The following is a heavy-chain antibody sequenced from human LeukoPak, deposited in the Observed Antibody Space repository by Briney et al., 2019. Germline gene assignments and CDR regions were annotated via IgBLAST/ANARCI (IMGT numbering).Heavy chain of an antibody. D-gene: IGHD6-19*01. CDR2: IFWDDYR. CDR3: AHRPPGKISGWDNCYFDT. CDR1: GVSVTTGGGG. Sequence: GSGPTLVQPPQTLTLNRTLSGVSVTTGGGGVGGVRQSPGKALEWLAVIFWDDYRRSSPSLSTRVTIAKDSPKTHVTLIMRNMDPMDTATYYCAHRPPGKISGWDNCYFDTWSPGTLVTVSS. J-gene: IGHJ5*02. V-gene: IGHV2-5*02.